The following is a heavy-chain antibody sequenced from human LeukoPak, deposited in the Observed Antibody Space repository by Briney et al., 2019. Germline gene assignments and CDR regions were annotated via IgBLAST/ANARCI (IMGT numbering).Heavy chain of an antibody. CDR3: ARLESDYYDSSGYLYY. J-gene: IGHJ4*02. CDR1: GYSFTSYW. Sequence: GESLKISCKGSGYSFTSYWIGWVRQMPGKGLEWMGIIYPGDSDTRYSPSLQGQVTISADKSISTAYLQWSSLKASDTAMYYCARLESDYYDSSGYLYYWGQGTLVTVSS. CDR2: IYPGDSDT. D-gene: IGHD3-22*01. V-gene: IGHV5-51*01.